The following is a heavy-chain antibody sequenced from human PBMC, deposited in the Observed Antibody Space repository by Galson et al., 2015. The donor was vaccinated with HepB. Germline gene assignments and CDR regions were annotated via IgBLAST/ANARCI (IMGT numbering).Heavy chain of an antibody. CDR1: GYSFTSYW. J-gene: IGHJ6*02. Sequence: QSGAEVKKPGESLRISCTGSGYSFTSYWISWVRQMPGKGLEWMGRIDPSDSYTNYSPSFQGHVTISADKSISTAYLQWSSLKASDTAMYYCARHGLQLGYDSSGSGGSNYYYYGMDVWGQGTTVTVSS. D-gene: IGHD3-22*01. CDR2: IDPSDSYT. CDR3: ARHGLQLGYDSSGSGGSNYYYYGMDV. V-gene: IGHV5-10-1*01.